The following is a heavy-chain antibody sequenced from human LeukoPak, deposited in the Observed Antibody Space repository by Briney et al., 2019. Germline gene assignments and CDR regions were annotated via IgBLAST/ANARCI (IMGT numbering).Heavy chain of an antibody. CDR2: ISSSGSTI. D-gene: IGHD3-10*01. J-gene: IGHJ4*02. CDR1: GFTFSSYE. V-gene: IGHV3-48*03. Sequence: GGSLRLSCAASGFTFSSYEMNWVRQAPGKGLEWVSYISSSGSTIYYADSVKGRFTISRDNAKNSLYLQMNRLRAEDTADYYCASQYSSGSYEDYFDYWGQGTLVTVSS. CDR3: ASQYSSGSYEDYFDY.